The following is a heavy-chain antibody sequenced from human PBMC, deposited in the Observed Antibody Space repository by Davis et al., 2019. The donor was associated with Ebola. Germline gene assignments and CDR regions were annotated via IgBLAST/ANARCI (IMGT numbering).Heavy chain of an antibody. V-gene: IGHV3-33*08. CDR3: ARAEDDYGEYPDALDI. J-gene: IGHJ3*02. CDR1: GFTFSSYG. CDR2: IWHDGSNK. Sequence: GGSLRLSCAASGFTFSSYGMHWVRQAPGKGLEWVAVIWHDGSNKYYADSVRGRFTISRDSSMNTVYLQMSSLRAEDTAVYYCARAEDDYGEYPDALDIWGQGTVVTVSS. D-gene: IGHD4-17*01.